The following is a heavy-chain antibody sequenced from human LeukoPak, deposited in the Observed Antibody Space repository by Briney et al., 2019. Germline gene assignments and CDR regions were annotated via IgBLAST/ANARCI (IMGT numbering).Heavy chain of an antibody. V-gene: IGHV5-51*01. CDR3: ASPAADCGGDCRDAFDI. Sequence: GESLKISCKGSGYSFTSYWIGWVRQMPGKGLEWMGIIYPGDSDTRYSPSFQGQVTISADKSISTAYLQWSSLKASDTAVYYCASPAADCGGDCRDAFDIWGQGTMVTVSS. J-gene: IGHJ3*02. CDR2: IYPGDSDT. CDR1: GYSFTSYW. D-gene: IGHD2-21*02.